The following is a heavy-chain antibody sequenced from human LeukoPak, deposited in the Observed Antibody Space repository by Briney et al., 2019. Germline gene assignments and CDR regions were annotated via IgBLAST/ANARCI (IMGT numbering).Heavy chain of an antibody. CDR2: ISSSSSTI. CDR1: GFTFSSYS. CDR3: ARDSGYYDSSGYPYYYYGMDV. D-gene: IGHD3-22*01. J-gene: IGHJ6*02. Sequence: GGSLRLSCAASGFTFSSYSMNWVRQAPGKGLEWVSYISSSSSTIYYADSVKGRFTISRDNAKNSLYLQMNSLRDEDTAVYYCARDSGYYDSSGYPYYYYGMDVWGQGTTVTVSS. V-gene: IGHV3-48*02.